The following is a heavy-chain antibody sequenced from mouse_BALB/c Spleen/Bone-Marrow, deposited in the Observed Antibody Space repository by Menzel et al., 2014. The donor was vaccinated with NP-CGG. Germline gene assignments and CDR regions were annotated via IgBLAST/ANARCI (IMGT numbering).Heavy chain of an antibody. J-gene: IGHJ1*01. CDR3: ARDMCDGLRWYFDV. CDR2: IRNKANGYTT. V-gene: IGHV7-3*02. Sequence: EVQLQESGGGLVQPGGSLRLSCAPSGFTFTDYYMSWVRQPPGKALEWLGFIRNKANGYTTDYSASVKGRFTISRDNSQSILYLQMNTLRAEDSATYYCARDMCDGLRWYFDVWGAGTTVTVSS. D-gene: IGHD2-3*01. CDR1: GFTFTDYY.